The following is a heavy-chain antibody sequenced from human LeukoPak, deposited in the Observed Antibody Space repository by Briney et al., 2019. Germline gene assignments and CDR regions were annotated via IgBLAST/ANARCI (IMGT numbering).Heavy chain of an antibody. V-gene: IGHV3-48*03. CDR1: GFTFSSYE. CDR3: VRGSLSDRGDY. D-gene: IGHD3-16*01. J-gene: IGHJ4*02. Sequence: GALRLSCAASGFTFSSYEMNWVRQAPGKGLEWLSYIKNDGSKIYYTDSVKGRFTISRDNAKNSLFLQMNSLRAEDTAVYYCVRGSLSDRGDYWGQGTLVTVSS. CDR2: IKNDGSKI.